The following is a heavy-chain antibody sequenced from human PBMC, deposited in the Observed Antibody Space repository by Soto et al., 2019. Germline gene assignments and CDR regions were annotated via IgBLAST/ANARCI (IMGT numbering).Heavy chain of an antibody. J-gene: IGHJ4*02. CDR2: VYHSGNT. Sequence: SETLSLTCTVSGASISSYTWSWIRQPPGKGLEWIGYVYHSGNTKYNPSLKSQVTASLDTSKNQFSLKLSSVTAADTAVYYCARQVQRAYYYDGSGYYQFNYWGQGILVTVS. CDR3: ARQVQRAYYYDGSGYYQFNY. V-gene: IGHV4-59*08. D-gene: IGHD3-22*01. CDR1: GASISSYT.